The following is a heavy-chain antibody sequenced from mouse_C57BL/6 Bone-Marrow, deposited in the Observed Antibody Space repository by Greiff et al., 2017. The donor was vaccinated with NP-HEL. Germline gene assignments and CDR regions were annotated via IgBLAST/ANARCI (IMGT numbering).Heavy chain of an antibody. CDR2: IDPENGDT. Sequence: VHVKQSGAELVRPGASVKLSCTASGFNIKDDYMHWVKQRPEQGLEWIGWIDPENGDTEYASKFQGKATITADTSSNTAYLQLSSLTSEDTAVYYCTTLSYYSNYWFAYWGQGTLVTVSA. CDR1: GFNIKDDY. CDR3: TTLSYYSNYWFAY. D-gene: IGHD2-5*01. V-gene: IGHV14-4*01. J-gene: IGHJ3*01.